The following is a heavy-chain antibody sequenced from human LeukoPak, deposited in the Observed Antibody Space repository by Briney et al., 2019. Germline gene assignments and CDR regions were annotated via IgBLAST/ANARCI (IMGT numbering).Heavy chain of an antibody. CDR2: INHSGST. D-gene: IGHD3-10*01. V-gene: IGHV4-34*01. J-gene: IGHJ6*03. CDR3: ARRGATMVRGVLDYYYYYYMDV. CDR1: GGSFSGYY. Sequence: SETLSLTCAVYGGSFSGYYWSWIRQPPGKGLEWNGEINHSGSTNYNPSLKSRVTISVDTSKNQFSLKLSSVTAADTAVYYCARRGATMVRGVLDYYYYYYMDVWGKGTTVTISS.